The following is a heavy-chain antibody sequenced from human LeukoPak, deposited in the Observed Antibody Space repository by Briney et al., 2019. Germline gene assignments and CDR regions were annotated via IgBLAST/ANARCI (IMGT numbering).Heavy chain of an antibody. Sequence: SGTLSLTCAVSGGSILSTNWWSWVRQPPGKGLEWIGGVDLNGATNYNPSVEGRVTMSIDKSKNHLSLGMISVTAADTAMYYCTRESGAFSPFGFWGQGTLVTVSS. D-gene: IGHD1-26*01. CDR1: GGSILSTNW. J-gene: IGHJ4*02. V-gene: IGHV4-4*02. CDR2: VDLNGAT. CDR3: TRESGAFSPFGF.